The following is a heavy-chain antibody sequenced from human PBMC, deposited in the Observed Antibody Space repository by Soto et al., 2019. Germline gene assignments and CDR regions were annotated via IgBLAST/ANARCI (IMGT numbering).Heavy chain of an antibody. CDR2: ISAYNGNT. D-gene: IGHD2-2*01. J-gene: IGHJ6*02. V-gene: IGHV1-18*04. CDR3: ERDQTWVVPAANGMDV. Sequence: QVQLVQSGAEVKKPGASVKVSCKASGYTFTSYGISWVRQAPGQGLEWMGWISAYNGNTNYAQKLQGRVTMTTDTTTSTVYMELRSLRSDDTAVYYCERDQTWVVPAANGMDVWGQGTTVTVS. CDR1: GYTFTSYG.